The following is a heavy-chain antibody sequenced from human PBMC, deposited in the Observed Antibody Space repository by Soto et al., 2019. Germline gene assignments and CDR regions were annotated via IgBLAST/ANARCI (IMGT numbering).Heavy chain of an antibody. CDR2: INHSGST. CDR1: GGSFSGYY. V-gene: IGHV4-34*01. J-gene: IGHJ5*02. CDR3: AREVRDYYDSSGYSNWFDP. D-gene: IGHD3-22*01. Sequence: SESLSLTCAVYGGSFSGYYWSWIRQPPGKGLEWIGEINHSGSTNYNPSLKSRVTISVDTSKNQFSLKLSSVTAADTAVYYCAREVRDYYDSSGYSNWFDPWGQGTLVTVSS.